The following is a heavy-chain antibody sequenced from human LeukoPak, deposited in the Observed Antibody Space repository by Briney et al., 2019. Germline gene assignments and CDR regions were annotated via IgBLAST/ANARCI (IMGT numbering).Heavy chain of an antibody. V-gene: IGHV4-59*01. CDR2: IFYSGST. CDR1: RGSISGYY. Sequence: SETLSLTCSVSRGSISGYYWNWIRQPPGKGLEWIGQIFYSGSTTYNPSLKSPVTISVDTSKNQFSLKVRSVTAADTAVYYCARGSPLMAGIYNFDYWGQGRLVTVSS. D-gene: IGHD6-19*01. CDR3: ARGSPLMAGIYNFDY. J-gene: IGHJ4*02.